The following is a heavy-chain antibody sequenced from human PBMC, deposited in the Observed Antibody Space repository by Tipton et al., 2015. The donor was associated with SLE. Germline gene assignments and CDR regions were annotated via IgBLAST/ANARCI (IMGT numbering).Heavy chain of an antibody. J-gene: IGHJ4*02. CDR2: IYYRGNT. CDR3: ARDMMGYCTGGVCSYYFDN. D-gene: IGHD2-8*02. V-gene: IGHV4-59*11. Sequence: TLSLTCTVSGDSMTSHHWSWIRPPPGKGLEWLGSIYYRGNTKYNPSLQSRVTISVDSSNNQFSLKLTSVTPADTAVYYCARDMMGYCTGGVCSYYFDNWGQGTRVTVSS. CDR1: GDSMTSHH.